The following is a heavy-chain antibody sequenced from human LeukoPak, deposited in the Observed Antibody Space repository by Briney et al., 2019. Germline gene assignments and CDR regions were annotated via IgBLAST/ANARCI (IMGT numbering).Heavy chain of an antibody. V-gene: IGHV4-34*01. CDR1: GGSFSGYH. D-gene: IGHD2-21*01. CDR3: ARGPLSRAYGY. CDR2: LNHSGMT. Sequence: TETLSLTCVVYGGSFSGYHWSWIRQPPGKGLEWLAELNHSGMTNYCPYLKSRATISVYTSKNHFFLKLTSVTAADTAVYYCARGPLSRAYGYWGQGTLVTVSS. J-gene: IGHJ4*02.